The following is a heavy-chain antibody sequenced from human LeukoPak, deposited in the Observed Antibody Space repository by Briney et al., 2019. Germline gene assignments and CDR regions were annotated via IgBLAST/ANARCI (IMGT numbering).Heavy chain of an antibody. Sequence: GGSLRLSCAASGFTFSNAWMSWVRQAPGKGLEWVGLIKSKSDGGTTDYAAPVKGRFTISRDDSKNTLYLQMNSLRAEDTAVYYCAKDRDYGGKPDYWGQGTLVTVSS. CDR3: AKDRDYGGKPDY. V-gene: IGHV3-15*01. CDR2: IKSKSDGGTT. D-gene: IGHD4-23*01. CDR1: GFTFSNAW. J-gene: IGHJ4*02.